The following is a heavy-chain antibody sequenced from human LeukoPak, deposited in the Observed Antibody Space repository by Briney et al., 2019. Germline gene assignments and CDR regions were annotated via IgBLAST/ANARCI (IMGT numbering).Heavy chain of an antibody. Sequence: SETLSLTCTVSGGSISSSSYYWGWIRQPPGKGLEWIGSIYYSGSTYYNPSLKSRVTISVDTSKNQFSLKLSSVTAADTAVYYCARDKSYYYDSSGFLEHVDIWGQGTMVTVSS. D-gene: IGHD3-22*01. CDR3: ARDKSYYYDSSGFLEHVDI. CDR1: GGSISSSSYY. V-gene: IGHV4-39*07. CDR2: IYYSGST. J-gene: IGHJ3*02.